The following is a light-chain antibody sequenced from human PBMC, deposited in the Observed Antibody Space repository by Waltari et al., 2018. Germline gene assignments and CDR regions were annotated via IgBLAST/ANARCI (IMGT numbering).Light chain of an antibody. Sequence: QSVLTQPPSVSAAPGQRVTISCTGSSSNNGAGYDVHWYQQLPGTAPKPLIYGNSNRPSGVPDRFSGSKSGTSASLAITGLQAEDEADYYCQSYDSSLSGVVFGGGTKLTVL. CDR2: GNS. CDR1: SSNNGAGYD. CDR3: QSYDSSLSGVV. V-gene: IGLV1-40*01. J-gene: IGLJ2*01.